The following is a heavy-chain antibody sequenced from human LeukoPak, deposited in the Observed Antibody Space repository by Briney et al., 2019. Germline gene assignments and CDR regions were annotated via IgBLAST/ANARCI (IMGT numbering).Heavy chain of an antibody. V-gene: IGHV4-59*01. CDR3: ARGVVAAAGRTFDF. J-gene: IGHJ4*02. CDR1: GDSFSYFH. D-gene: IGHD6-13*01. CDR2: IYNSGST. Sequence: SETLSLTCTVSGDSFSYFHWSWIRQPPGKGLEWIGYIYNSGSTNYNPSLKSRVTISLDTSKNRFSLKLSSVTAADTAVYYCARGVVAAAGRTFDFWGQGTLVTVSS.